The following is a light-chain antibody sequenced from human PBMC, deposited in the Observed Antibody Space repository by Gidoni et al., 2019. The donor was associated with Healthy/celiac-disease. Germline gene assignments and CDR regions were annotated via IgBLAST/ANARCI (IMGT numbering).Light chain of an antibody. CDR1: QSVSSSY. CDR2: GAS. V-gene: IGKV3-20*01. CDR3: QQYGSSPIFT. J-gene: IGKJ3*01. Sequence: DIVLTQSPGTLSLSPGERATLSCRASQSVSSSYLAWYQQKPGQAPRLLIYGASSRATGIPDRFSGSGSGTDFTLTISRLEPEDFAVYYCQQYGSSPIFTFXHXPKWISN.